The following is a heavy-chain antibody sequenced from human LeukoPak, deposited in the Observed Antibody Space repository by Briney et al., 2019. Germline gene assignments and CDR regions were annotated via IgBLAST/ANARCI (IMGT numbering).Heavy chain of an antibody. CDR1: GGSISSGSYY. Sequence: NPSETLSLTCTVSGGSISSGSYYWSWIRQPAGKGLEWIGRIYTSGSTNYNPSLKSRVTISVDTSKNQFSLKLSSVTAADTAVYYCARFGGSYCYWGQGTLVTVSS. CDR3: ARFGGSYCY. J-gene: IGHJ4*02. V-gene: IGHV4-61*02. CDR2: IYTSGST. D-gene: IGHD1-26*01.